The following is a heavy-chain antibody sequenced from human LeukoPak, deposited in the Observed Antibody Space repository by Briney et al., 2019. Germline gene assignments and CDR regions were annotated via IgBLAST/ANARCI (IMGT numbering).Heavy chain of an antibody. Sequence: GGSLRLSCAASGFTFSSYAMSWVRQAPGKGLEWVSAISGSGGSTYYADSVKGRFTISRDNSKNTLYLQMNSLRAEDTAVYYCAKDELDDFLSGYYSYYYYYGMDVWGQGTTVTVSS. V-gene: IGHV3-23*01. CDR1: GFTFSSYA. CDR3: AKDELDDFLSGYYSYYYYYGMDV. J-gene: IGHJ6*02. CDR2: ISGSGGST. D-gene: IGHD3-3*01.